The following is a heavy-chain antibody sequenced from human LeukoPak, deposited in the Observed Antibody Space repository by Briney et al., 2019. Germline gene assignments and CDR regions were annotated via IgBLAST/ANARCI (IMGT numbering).Heavy chain of an antibody. CDR2: ISSSSSTI. CDR1: GFTFSSYG. CDR3: ARDLAGGAPDY. Sequence: GGSLRLSCAASGFTFSSYGMHWVRQAPGKGLEWVSYISSSSSTIYYADSVKGRFTISRDNAKNSLYLQMNSLRAEDTAVYYCARDLAGGAPDYWGQGTLVTVSS. J-gene: IGHJ4*02. V-gene: IGHV3-48*04. D-gene: IGHD1-26*01.